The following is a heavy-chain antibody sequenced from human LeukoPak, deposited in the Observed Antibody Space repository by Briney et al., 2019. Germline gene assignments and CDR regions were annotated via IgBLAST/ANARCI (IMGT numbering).Heavy chain of an antibody. CDR1: GLTFSVSA. D-gene: IGHD6-25*01. Sequence: GGSLRLSCSASGLTFSVSAIHWVRQASGKGLEWVGRIKTKADNYATAYAASVKGRFTVSRDDSTNTAYLQMNSLKTEDTAVYYCTHPAYYYNVDVWGKGTTVTVSS. CDR2: IKTKADNYAT. CDR3: THPAYYYNVDV. J-gene: IGHJ6*04. V-gene: IGHV3-73*01.